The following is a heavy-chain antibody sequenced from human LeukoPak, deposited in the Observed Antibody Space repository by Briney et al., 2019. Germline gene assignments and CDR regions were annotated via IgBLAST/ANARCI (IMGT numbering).Heavy chain of an antibody. CDR1: GGSISSYD. V-gene: IGHV4-4*07. Sequence: SETLSLTCTVSGGSISSYDWSWIRQPAGKGLEWIGRIYTSGSTNYNPSLKSRVTISVDTSKNQFSLKLTSVTAADTAVYYCARLPSGTLNPPFDYWGQGSLVTVSS. CDR2: IYTSGST. CDR3: ARLPSGTLNPPFDY. J-gene: IGHJ4*02. D-gene: IGHD3-10*01.